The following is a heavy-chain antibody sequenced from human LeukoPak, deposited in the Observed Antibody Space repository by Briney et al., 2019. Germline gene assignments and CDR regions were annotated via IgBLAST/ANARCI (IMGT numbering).Heavy chain of an antibody. CDR3: ARRRSSTLIDY. CDR1: GHSFTSNW. D-gene: IGHD3-10*01. Sequence: GESLKISCKGSGHSFTSNWIGWVRQMPGKGLEWMGIIYPGDSDTTYSPSFQGQVTISADKSISTAYLQWNSLKASDTAMYFCARRRSSTLIDYWGQGTLVTVSS. J-gene: IGHJ4*02. CDR2: IYPGDSDT. V-gene: IGHV5-51*01.